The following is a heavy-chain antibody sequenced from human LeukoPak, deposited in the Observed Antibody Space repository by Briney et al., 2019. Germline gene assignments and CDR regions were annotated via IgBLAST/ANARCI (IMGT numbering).Heavy chain of an antibody. Sequence: GGSLRLSCAASGFTFSSYAMSWVRQAPGKGLEWVSAISGSGGSRDYANSVKGRFTISRDNSKNTLYLQMNSLSAEDTAVYYCAKAATPVCGDSDYWGQGTLVTVSS. CDR3: AKAATPVCGDSDY. J-gene: IGHJ4*02. D-gene: IGHD4-17*01. CDR1: GFTFSSYA. V-gene: IGHV3-23*01. CDR2: ISGSGGSR.